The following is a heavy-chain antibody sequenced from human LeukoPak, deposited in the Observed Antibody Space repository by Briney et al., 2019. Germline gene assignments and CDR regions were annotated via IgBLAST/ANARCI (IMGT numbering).Heavy chain of an antibody. D-gene: IGHD2-8*01. V-gene: IGHV7-4-1*02. Sequence: ASVKVSCKASGYTFTSYDINWVRQAPGHGLEWMGWINTNTGNPTYAQGFTGRFVFSLDTSVSTAYLQISSLEAEDTAVYYCASFFCINGVCYYLDYWGQGTLVTVSS. J-gene: IGHJ4*02. CDR1: GYTFTSYD. CDR3: ASFFCINGVCYYLDY. CDR2: INTNTGNP.